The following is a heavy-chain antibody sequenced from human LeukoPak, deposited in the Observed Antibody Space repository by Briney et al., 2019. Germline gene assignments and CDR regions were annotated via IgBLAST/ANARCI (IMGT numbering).Heavy chain of an antibody. D-gene: IGHD3-10*01. CDR2: FDPKDGET. J-gene: IGHJ5*02. V-gene: IGHV1-24*01. CDR3: ARAPRWVRGVTEYKFDP. CDR1: GYTLSELS. Sequence: ASVKVSCKVSGYTLSELSIHWVRQAPGKGLEWMGGFDPKDGETIYAQKFQGRVTMTEDTSTDTAYMELSSLRSEDTAVYYCARAPRWVRGVTEYKFDPWGQGTLVTVSS.